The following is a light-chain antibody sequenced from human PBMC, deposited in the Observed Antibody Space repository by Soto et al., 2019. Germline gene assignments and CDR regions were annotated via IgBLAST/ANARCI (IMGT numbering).Light chain of an antibody. J-gene: IGKJ4*01. CDR2: AAS. CDR3: QQYGWSQALT. CDR1: ESVSSSY. Sequence: EIVLTQSPGTLSLSPGEKATLSCRASESVSSSYLAWYQHKPGQAPRLLLYAASIRGTGIPDRFSGSGSGTDFTLTISRLEPEDFAIYYCQQYGWSQALTFGVGTKVEIK. V-gene: IGKV3-20*01.